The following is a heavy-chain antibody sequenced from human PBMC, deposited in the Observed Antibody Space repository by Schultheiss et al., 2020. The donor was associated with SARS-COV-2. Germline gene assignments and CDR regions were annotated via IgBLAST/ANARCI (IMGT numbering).Heavy chain of an antibody. CDR2: ISSSSSYI. Sequence: GESLKISCAASGFTFSSYSMNWVRQAPGKGLEWVSSISSSSSYIYYADSVKGRFTISRDNAKNSLYLQMNSLRAEDTAVYYCARELCSSTSCYTVFDAFDIWGQGTMVTVSS. CDR1: GFTFSSYS. CDR3: ARELCSSTSCYTVFDAFDI. J-gene: IGHJ3*02. D-gene: IGHD2-2*02. V-gene: IGHV3-21*01.